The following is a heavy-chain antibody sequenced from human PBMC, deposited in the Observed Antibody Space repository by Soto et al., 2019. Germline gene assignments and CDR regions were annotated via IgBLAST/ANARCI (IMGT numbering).Heavy chain of an antibody. CDR2: ISSSGYI. D-gene: IGHD2-15*01. V-gene: IGHV3-21*01. CDR3: ARDCSGGSCYPGMDV. J-gene: IGHJ6*02. Sequence: GSLKLSCATSWFNFNSLNINWVRPAPGKRLEWLSSISSSGYIFSTDSVRGRFTISRDNAKNSVYLQINSLRAEDTAVYFCARDCSGGSCYPGMDVWGQGTTVTVSS. CDR1: WFNFNSLN.